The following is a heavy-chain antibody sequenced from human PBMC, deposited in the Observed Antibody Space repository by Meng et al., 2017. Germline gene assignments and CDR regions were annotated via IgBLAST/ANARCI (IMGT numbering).Heavy chain of an antibody. J-gene: IGHJ4*02. CDR1: GGSFSGYY. Sequence: QVEPPQGGAGLLKPSETLSLPCAVYGGSFSGYYWSWIRQPPGKGLEWIGEINHSGSTNYNPSLKSRVTISVDTSKNQFSLKLSSVTAADTAVYYCASQALVRDKNKPIDYWGQGTLVTVSS. CDR2: INHSGST. D-gene: IGHD3-10*01. CDR3: ASQALVRDKNKPIDY. V-gene: IGHV4-34*02.